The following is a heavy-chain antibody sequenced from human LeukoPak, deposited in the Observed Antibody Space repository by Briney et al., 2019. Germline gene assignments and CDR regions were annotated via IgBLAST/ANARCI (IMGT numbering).Heavy chain of an antibody. CDR2: IKQDGSEK. V-gene: IGHV3-7*03. J-gene: IGHJ4*02. D-gene: IGHD3-22*01. CDR1: GFTFSSYW. Sequence: GGSLRLSCAASGFTFSSYWMSWVRQAPGKGLEWVANIKQDGSEKYYVDSVKGRFTISRDNAKNSLYLQMNSLRAEDTAVYYCAREYDSSGYYLPYFDYWGQGTLGTVSS. CDR3: AREYDSSGYYLPYFDY.